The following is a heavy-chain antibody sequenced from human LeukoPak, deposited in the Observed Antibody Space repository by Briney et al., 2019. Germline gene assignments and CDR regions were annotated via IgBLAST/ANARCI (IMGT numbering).Heavy chain of an antibody. Sequence: SQTLSLTCTVSGGSISSGGYYWSWIRQHPGKGLEWIGYIYYSGSTYYNPSLKSRVTISVYTSKNQFSLTLSSVTAADTAVYYCARVVVVPANRFAPWGQGPLVTVSS. D-gene: IGHD2-2*01. CDR3: ARVVVVPANRFAP. V-gene: IGHV4-31*03. CDR1: GGSISSGGYY. J-gene: IGHJ5*02. CDR2: IYYSGST.